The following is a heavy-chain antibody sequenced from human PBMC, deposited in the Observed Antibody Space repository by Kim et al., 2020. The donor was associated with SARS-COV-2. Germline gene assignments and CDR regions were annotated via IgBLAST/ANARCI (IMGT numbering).Heavy chain of an antibody. CDR2: IIPIFGTA. V-gene: IGHV1-69*13. CDR3: ARVFTELNIPALSTETSDGMDV. J-gene: IGHJ6*02. CDR1: GGTFSSYA. Sequence: SVKVSCKASGGTFSSYAISWVRQAPGQGLEWMGGIIPIFGTANYAQKFQGRVTITADESTSTAYMELSSLRSEDTAVYYCARVFTELNIPALSTETSDGMDVWGQGTTVTVS. D-gene: IGHD2-2*01.